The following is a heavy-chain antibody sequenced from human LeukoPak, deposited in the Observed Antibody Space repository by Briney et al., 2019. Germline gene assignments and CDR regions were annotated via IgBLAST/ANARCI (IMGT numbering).Heavy chain of an antibody. Sequence: EASVKVSCKASGYTFTSYDINRVRQATGQGLEWMGWMNPNSGNTGYAQKFQGRVTMTRNTSISTAYMELSSLRSEDTAVYYCARRRYGAIVATDYWGQGTLVTVSS. D-gene: IGHD5-12*01. V-gene: IGHV1-8*01. J-gene: IGHJ4*02. CDR3: ARRRYGAIVATDY. CDR1: GYTFTSYD. CDR2: MNPNSGNT.